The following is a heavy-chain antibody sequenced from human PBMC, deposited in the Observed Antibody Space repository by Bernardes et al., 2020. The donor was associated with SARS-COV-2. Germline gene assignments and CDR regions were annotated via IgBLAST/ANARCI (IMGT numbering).Heavy chain of an antibody. CDR2: IYTSGST. V-gene: IGHV4-61*02. CDR3: AREFWGWYSLSYYFDY. CDR1: GGSISSGSYY. Sequence: SETLSLTCTVSGGSISSGSYYWSWLRQPAGKGLEWIGRIYTSGSTNYNPSLKSRVTISVDTSKNQFSLKLSSVTAADTAVYYCAREFWGWYSLSYYFDYWGQGTLVTVSS. J-gene: IGHJ4*02. D-gene: IGHD6-19*01.